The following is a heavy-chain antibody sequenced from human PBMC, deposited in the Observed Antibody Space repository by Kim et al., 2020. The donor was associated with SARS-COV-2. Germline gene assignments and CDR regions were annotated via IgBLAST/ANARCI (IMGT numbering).Heavy chain of an antibody. D-gene: IGHD1-1*01. Sequence: ASVKVSCKVSGYTLTQLSIHWVRQAPGKGLEWMGGFDPEHRKTVSAQKFQGRVTMTDDTSADTAYMELRSLTSEDTAVYFCAAPPGILAASCYYGLHVWGEETAVSVST. CDR3: AAPPGILAASCYYGLHV. CDR1: GYTLTQLS. J-gene: IGHJ6*04. CDR2: FDPEHRKT. V-gene: IGHV1-24*01.